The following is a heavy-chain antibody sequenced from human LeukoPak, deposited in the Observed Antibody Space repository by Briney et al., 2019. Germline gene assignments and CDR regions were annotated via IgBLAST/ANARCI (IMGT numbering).Heavy chain of an antibody. CDR1: GFTFSSYG. Sequence: PGGSLRLSCAASGFTFSSYGMHWVRQAPGKGLEWVAVISYDGSNKYYADSVKGRFTISRDNSKNTLYLQMNSLRAEDTAVYYCAKFPVGAAAGNSYYFDYWGQGTLVTVSS. J-gene: IGHJ4*02. V-gene: IGHV3-30*18. D-gene: IGHD6-13*01. CDR2: ISYDGSNK. CDR3: AKFPVGAAAGNSYYFDY.